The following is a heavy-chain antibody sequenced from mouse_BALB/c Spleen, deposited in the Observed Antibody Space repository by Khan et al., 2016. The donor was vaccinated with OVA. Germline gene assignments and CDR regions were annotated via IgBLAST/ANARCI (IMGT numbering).Heavy chain of an antibody. CDR3: AREEALYYFDY. J-gene: IGHJ2*01. D-gene: IGHD3-2*02. CDR2: IYPGTDNT. V-gene: IGHV1S132*01. Sequence: VQLQQSGAELVRPGASVKLSCKTSGYIFTNYWIHWVKQRSGQGLEWIARIYPGTDNTYYNEKLKDKAILTVDKSSSTAYMQLSSLKSEDSAVYFCAREEALYYFDYWGQGTTLTVSS. CDR1: GYIFTNYW.